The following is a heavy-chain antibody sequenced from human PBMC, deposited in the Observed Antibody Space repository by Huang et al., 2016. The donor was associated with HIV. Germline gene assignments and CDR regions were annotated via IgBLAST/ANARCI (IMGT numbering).Heavy chain of an antibody. V-gene: IGHV1-8*01. D-gene: IGHD6-19*01. CDR3: ARLTSGWYQDY. CDR2: LNPNSGKT. CDR1: GYIFRNYD. J-gene: IGHJ4*02. Sequence: QVQLVQSGPEVKKPGASVKVSCQTSGYIFRNYDIDWVRQAPGQGLPWMGWLNPNSGKTAYGQNFQGRVTLTRSTSTGAGYMVLNSLTSQDTAVYYCARLTSGWYQDYWGQGTLVTVSS.